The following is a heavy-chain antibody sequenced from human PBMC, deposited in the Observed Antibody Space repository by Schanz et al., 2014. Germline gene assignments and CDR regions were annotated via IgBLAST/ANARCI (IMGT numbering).Heavy chain of an antibody. Sequence: VRLVESGGGLVQPGGSLRLSCAASGFIFSSYGLHWVRQAPGKGLEWVALISNDGSIKYYADSVEGRFTISRDNSRNTLYLQMNSLRTEDTAVYYCASPSGYSDYGTYFDFWGQGTLVTVSS. D-gene: IGHD5-12*01. CDR1: GFIFSSYG. V-gene: IGHV3-30*19. CDR3: ASPSGYSDYGTYFDF. CDR2: ISNDGSIK. J-gene: IGHJ4*02.